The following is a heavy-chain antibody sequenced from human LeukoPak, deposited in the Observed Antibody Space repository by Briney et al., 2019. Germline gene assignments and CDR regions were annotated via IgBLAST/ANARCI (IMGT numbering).Heavy chain of an antibody. V-gene: IGHV4-39*01. CDR1: GGSISSSSYY. CDR2: IYYSGST. J-gene: IGHJ3*02. Sequence: PSETLSLTCTVSGGSISSSSYYWGWIRQPPGKGLEWIGSIYYSGSTYYNPSLKSRVTISVDTSKNQFSLKLSSVTAADTAVYYCAGPGGDAFDIWGQGTMVTVSS. CDR3: AGPGGDAFDI.